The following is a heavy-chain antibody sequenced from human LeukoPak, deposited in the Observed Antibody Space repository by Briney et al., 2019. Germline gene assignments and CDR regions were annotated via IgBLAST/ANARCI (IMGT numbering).Heavy chain of an antibody. CDR3: ARDSGSYFDY. Sequence: GGSLRPSCAASGFTFSNNWMTWVRQAPGKGLEWVASVKKDASEKYYVDSVKGRFTISRDNAKNSQYLQMNSLRAEDTAVYYCARDSGSYFDYWGQGTLVTVSS. V-gene: IGHV3-7*01. CDR1: GFTFSNNW. CDR2: VKKDASEK. D-gene: IGHD1-26*01. J-gene: IGHJ4*02.